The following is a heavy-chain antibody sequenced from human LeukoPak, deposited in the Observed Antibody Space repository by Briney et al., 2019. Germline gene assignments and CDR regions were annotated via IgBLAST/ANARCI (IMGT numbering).Heavy chain of an antibody. CDR3: AKDDKPDGNRYFDY. Sequence: PGGSLRLSCAASGFTFSIYSMNWVRRAPGKGLEWLTSIWPDGSNQYYADSVKGRLTISRDNSKSTLYLQMNSLRAEDSAVYYCAKDDKPDGNRYFDYWGQGTPVTVSS. CDR1: GFTFSIYS. D-gene: IGHD1-1*01. CDR2: IWPDGSNQ. V-gene: IGHV3-30*02. J-gene: IGHJ4*02.